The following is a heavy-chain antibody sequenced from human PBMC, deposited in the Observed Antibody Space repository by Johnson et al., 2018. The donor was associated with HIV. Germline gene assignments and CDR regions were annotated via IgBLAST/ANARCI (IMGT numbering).Heavy chain of an antibody. CDR1: GFTVSSTY. V-gene: IGHV3-53*02. Sequence: VQLVETGGGLIQPGGSLRLSCAASGFTVSSTYMSWVRQAPGKGLEWVSAIYSGGSTYYADSVKGRFTISRDNSKNSVYLQMNSLRAEDTAVYYCARENWGQRMNAFDIWGQGTMVTVSS. CDR3: ARENWGQRMNAFDI. J-gene: IGHJ3*02. CDR2: IYSGGST. D-gene: IGHD7-27*01.